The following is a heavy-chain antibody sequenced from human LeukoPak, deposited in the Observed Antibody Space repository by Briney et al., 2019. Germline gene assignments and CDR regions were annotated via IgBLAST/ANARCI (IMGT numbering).Heavy chain of an antibody. CDR2: ISSSSSYI. D-gene: IGHD1-26*01. CDR1: GFTFSSYS. V-gene: IGHV3-21*01. Sequence: PGGSLRLSCAASGFTFSSYSMNWVRQAPGKGLEWVSSISSSSSYIYYADSVKGRFTISRDNSKNTLYLQMNSLRAEDTAVYYCAKVLIEELPSFDYWGQGTLVTVSS. CDR3: AKVLIEELPSFDY. J-gene: IGHJ4*02.